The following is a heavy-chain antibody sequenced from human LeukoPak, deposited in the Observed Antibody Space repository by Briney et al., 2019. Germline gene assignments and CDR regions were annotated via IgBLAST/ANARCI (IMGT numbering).Heavy chain of an antibody. V-gene: IGHV4-39*07. J-gene: IGHJ4*02. D-gene: IGHD3-3*01. CDR2: IYYSGST. Sequence: SETLSLTCTVSGGSISSSSDYWGWIRQPPGKGLEWIGSIYYSGSTYYNPSLKSRVTISVDTSKNQFSLKLSSVTAADTAVYYCARGFAYYDFWSGSLLSYYFDYWGQGTLVTVSS. CDR3: ARGFAYYDFWSGSLLSYYFDY. CDR1: GGSISSSSDY.